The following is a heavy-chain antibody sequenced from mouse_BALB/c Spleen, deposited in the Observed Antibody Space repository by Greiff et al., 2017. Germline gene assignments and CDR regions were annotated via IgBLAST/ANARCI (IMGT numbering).Heavy chain of an antibody. CDR1: GFTFTDYY. CDR2: IRNKANGYTT. J-gene: IGHJ2*01. CDR3: ARDDDLYYFDY. D-gene: IGHD2-12*01. V-gene: IGHV7-3*02. Sequence: EVQVVESGGGLVQPGGSLRLSCATSGFTFTDYYMSWVRQPPGKALEWLGFIRNKANGYTTEYSASVKGRFTISRDNSQSILYLQMNTLRAEDSATYYCARDDDLYYFDYWGQGTTLTVSS.